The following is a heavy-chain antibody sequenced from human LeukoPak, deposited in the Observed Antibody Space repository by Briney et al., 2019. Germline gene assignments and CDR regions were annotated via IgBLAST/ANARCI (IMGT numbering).Heavy chain of an antibody. CDR1: GFTFSSYA. CDR3: AKLTISTDAFDI. CDR2: ISYDGSNK. Sequence: GWALRLSCAASGFTFSSYAMHWVRQAPGKGLEWVAVISYDGSNKYYADCVKGRFTISRDNSKNTLCLQMNSLRAEDTAVYYCAKLTISTDAFDIWGQGTMVTVSS. J-gene: IGHJ3*02. V-gene: IGHV3-30*01. D-gene: IGHD3-9*01.